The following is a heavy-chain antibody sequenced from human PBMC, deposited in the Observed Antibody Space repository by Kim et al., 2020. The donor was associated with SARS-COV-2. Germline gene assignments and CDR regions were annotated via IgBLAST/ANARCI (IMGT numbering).Heavy chain of an antibody. Sequence: PGKGLEGMGWINPNSGGTNYAQKCQGRVTMTRDTSISTAYMGLSRLRSDDTAVYYCARDRPRTSSSLDYWGQGTLVTVSS. CDR3: ARDRPRTSSSLDY. J-gene: IGHJ4*02. CDR2: INPNSGGT. V-gene: IGHV1-2*02.